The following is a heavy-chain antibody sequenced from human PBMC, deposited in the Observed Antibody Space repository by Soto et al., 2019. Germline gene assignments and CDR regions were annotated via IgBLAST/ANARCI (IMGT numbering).Heavy chain of an antibody. J-gene: IGHJ4*02. CDR3: ARGVLRELRGLYF. Sequence: ASVKVSCKASGYTFTGYYIHWVRQAPGQGLEWMGWINPNSGGTTYAQNFQGRVTLTRDTSINTAYLELSSLTSDDTAVYYCARGVLRELRGLYFWGAKTLVTVSS. CDR1: GYTFTGYY. D-gene: IGHD1-26*01. V-gene: IGHV1-2*02. CDR2: INPNSGGT.